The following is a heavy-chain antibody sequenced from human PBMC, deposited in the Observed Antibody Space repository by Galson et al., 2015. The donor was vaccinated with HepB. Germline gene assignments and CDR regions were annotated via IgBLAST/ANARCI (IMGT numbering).Heavy chain of an antibody. D-gene: IGHD6-19*01. CDR1: GFTFSSYG. Sequence: SLRLSCAASGFTFSSYGKHWVRQAPGKGLEWVAVISYDGSNKYYADSVKGRFTISRDNSKNTLYLQMNSLRAEDTAVYYCAKEGEVRIAVAVPPVYYFDYWGQGTLVTVSS. J-gene: IGHJ4*02. CDR3: AKEGEVRIAVAVPPVYYFDY. V-gene: IGHV3-30*18. CDR2: ISYDGSNK.